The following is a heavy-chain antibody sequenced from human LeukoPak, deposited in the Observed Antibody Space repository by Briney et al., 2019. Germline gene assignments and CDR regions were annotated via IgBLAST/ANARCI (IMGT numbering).Heavy chain of an antibody. CDR3: ARDWYNGGSEPS. D-gene: IGHD1-14*01. Sequence: PGGSLRLSCAASGFTFNTYWMNWVRQAPGKGLEWVAIMNQDGSEKYYVDSLKGRFTISRDNAKNSLYLQMSSLRAEDTAVYYCARDWYNGGSEPSWGQGTLVTVSS. CDR2: MNQDGSEK. CDR1: GFTFNTYW. V-gene: IGHV3-7*01. J-gene: IGHJ5*02.